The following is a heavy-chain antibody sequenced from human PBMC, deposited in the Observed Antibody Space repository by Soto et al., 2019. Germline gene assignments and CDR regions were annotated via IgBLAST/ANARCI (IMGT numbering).Heavy chain of an antibody. V-gene: IGHV3-74*01. D-gene: IGHD2-15*01. Sequence: GGSLRLSCAASGFTFSSYWMHWVRQAPGKGLVWVSRINSDGSSTSYADSVKGRFTISRDNAKNSLYLQMNSLRAEDTAVYYCARDPGSSGGSSDWVGYYYYYYMDVWGKGTTVTVSS. CDR2: INSDGSST. CDR3: ARDPGSSGGSSDWVGYYYYYYMDV. J-gene: IGHJ6*03. CDR1: GFTFSSYW.